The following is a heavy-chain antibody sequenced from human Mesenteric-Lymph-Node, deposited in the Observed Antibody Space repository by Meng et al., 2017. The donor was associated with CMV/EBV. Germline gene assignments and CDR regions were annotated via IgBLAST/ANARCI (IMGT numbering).Heavy chain of an antibody. J-gene: IGHJ4*02. D-gene: IGHD2/OR15-2a*01. Sequence: DSGPGLVKPSEALFLTWIVSGVSATSGAYHWSWIWQSPGKRLQWIGYIYGTGITIYNPSLKSRVTILLEASKNQFSLKLNSVTTADTAVYYCAKSRSSTPGIVDDWGQGTLVTVSS. CDR3: AKSRSSTPGIVDD. CDR2: IYGTGIT. V-gene: IGHV4-61*08. CDR1: GVSATSGAYH.